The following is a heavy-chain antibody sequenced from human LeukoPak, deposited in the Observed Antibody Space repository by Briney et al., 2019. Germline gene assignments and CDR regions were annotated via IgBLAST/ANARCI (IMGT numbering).Heavy chain of an antibody. J-gene: IGHJ4*02. CDR2: ISGSGGST. D-gene: IGHD1-1*01. CDR1: GFTFSSYA. CDR3: AKGGLNWNYYYY. Sequence: GGSLRLACAASGFTFSSYAMSWVRQAPGKGLEWVSAISGSGGSTYYADSVKGRFTISRDNSKNTLYLQMNSLRAEDTAVYYCAKGGLNWNYYYYWGQGTLVTVSS. V-gene: IGHV3-23*01.